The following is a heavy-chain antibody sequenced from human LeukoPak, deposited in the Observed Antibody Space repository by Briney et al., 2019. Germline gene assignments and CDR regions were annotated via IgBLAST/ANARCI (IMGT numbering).Heavy chain of an antibody. CDR1: GYTATNYD. CDR3: TRAWSGGSDAFDF. D-gene: IGHD3-3*01. CDR2: MNPTSRNT. J-gene: IGHJ3*01. V-gene: IGHV1-8*01. Sequence: GASVKVSCKASGYTATNYDFNWVRRATGQGLEWVGWMNPTSRNTGYAQNFQGRLTMTWNSSISTAYMELRGLRSEDTAMYYCTRAWSGGSDAFDFWGHGTIVTVSS.